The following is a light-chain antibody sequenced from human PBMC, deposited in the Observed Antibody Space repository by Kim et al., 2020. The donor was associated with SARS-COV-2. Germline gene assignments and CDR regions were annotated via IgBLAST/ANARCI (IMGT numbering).Light chain of an antibody. CDR2: SND. V-gene: IGLV1-44*01. CDR3: AAWDDSLKGVV. Sequence: GQRVNISCTGSSSNIGGNTVTWYQQLPGTAPKVLIYSNDERPSGVPDRFSGSKSGTSASLAISGLQSEDEADYHCAAWDDSLKGVVFGGGTKVTVL. J-gene: IGLJ2*01. CDR1: SSNIGGNT.